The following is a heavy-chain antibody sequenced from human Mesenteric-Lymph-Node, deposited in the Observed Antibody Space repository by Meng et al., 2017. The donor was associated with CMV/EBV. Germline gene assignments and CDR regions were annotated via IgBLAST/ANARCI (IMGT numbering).Heavy chain of an antibody. D-gene: IGHD6-6*01. Sequence: GSLRLSCTVYGGSVSSGSYYWSWIRQPPGKGLEWIGCIYDSGSTSYNPSLKSRVTISVDTSKNQFSLKLSSVTAADTAVYYCARVYSSSGLYYYGMDVWGQGTTVTVSS. V-gene: IGHV4-61*01. CDR2: IYDSGST. CDR3: ARVYSSSGLYYYGMDV. CDR1: GGSVSSGSYY. J-gene: IGHJ6*02.